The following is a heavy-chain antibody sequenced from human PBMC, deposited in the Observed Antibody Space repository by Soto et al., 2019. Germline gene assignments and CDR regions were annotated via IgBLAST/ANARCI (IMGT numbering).Heavy chain of an antibody. D-gene: IGHD2-15*01. CDR2: IIPILGIA. V-gene: IGHV1-69*04. Sequence: EASVKVSCKASGGTFSSYTISWVRQAPGQGLEWMGRIIPILGIANYAQKFQGRVTITADKSTSTAYMELSSLRSEDTAVYYCARDIVVVVAANGAFDIWGQGTMVTVSS. CDR1: GGTFSSYT. CDR3: ARDIVVVVAANGAFDI. J-gene: IGHJ3*02.